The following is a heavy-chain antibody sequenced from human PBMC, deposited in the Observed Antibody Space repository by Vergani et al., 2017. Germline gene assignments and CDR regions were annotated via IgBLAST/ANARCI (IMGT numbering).Heavy chain of an antibody. D-gene: IGHD3-10*01. CDR3: ARSREGVPYY. Sequence: QVQLQESGPGLVRPSETLSLTCRVSGDSIARGSWYWSWIRQPAGKTLEWIGRIYNSGNINRNPSLSSRATLSMDTSKNEFSLTFTSVTATDTAVYYCARSREGVPYYWGQGILVTISS. CDR1: GDSIARGSWY. CDR2: IYNSGNI. J-gene: IGHJ4*02. V-gene: IGHV4-61*02.